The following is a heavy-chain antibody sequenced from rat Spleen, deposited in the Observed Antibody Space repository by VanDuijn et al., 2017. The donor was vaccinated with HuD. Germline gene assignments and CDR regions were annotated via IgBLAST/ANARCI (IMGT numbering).Heavy chain of an antibody. CDR1: GFTFSNYG. CDR2: INTDGGST. D-gene: IGHD1-11*01. Sequence: EVQLVESGGGLVQPGRSLKLSCAASGFTFSNYGMAWVRQAPTKGLEWVSSINTDGGSTYYPDSVKGRFTISRDNAENTVYLQMNSLRSEDTATYYCAKDPYGGYSTNWFAYWGQGTLVTVSS. V-gene: IGHV5-58*01. J-gene: IGHJ3*01. CDR3: AKDPYGGYSTNWFAY.